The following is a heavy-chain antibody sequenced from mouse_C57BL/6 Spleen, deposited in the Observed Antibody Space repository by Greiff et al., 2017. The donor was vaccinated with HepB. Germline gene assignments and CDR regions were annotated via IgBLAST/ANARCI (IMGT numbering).Heavy chain of an antibody. CDR1: GYTFTSYW. J-gene: IGHJ2*01. CDR3: ASSRWLLHVFSFDY. Sequence: QVQLQQPGTELVKPGASVKLSCKASGYTFTSYWMHWVKQRPGQGLEWIGHINRSNGGTNYNENFKSKATLTVDNSSSKAYMQLSSLPSEDSAVSYCASSRWLLHVFSFDYWGQGTTLTVSA. V-gene: IGHV1-53*01. D-gene: IGHD2-3*01. CDR2: INRSNGGT.